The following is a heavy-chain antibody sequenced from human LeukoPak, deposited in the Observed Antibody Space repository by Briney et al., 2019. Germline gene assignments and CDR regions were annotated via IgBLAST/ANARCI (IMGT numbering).Heavy chain of an antibody. J-gene: IGHJ3*02. CDR3: AKLEGGDAFDI. CDR2: ISYDGSNK. CDR1: GFTFSSYG. D-gene: IGHD3-16*01. Sequence: PGGSRRLSCAASGFTFSSYGMHWVRQAPGKGLEWVAVISYDGSNKYYADSVKGRFTISRDNSKNTLYLQMNSLRAEDTAVYYCAKLEGGDAFDIWGQGTMVTVSS. V-gene: IGHV3-30*18.